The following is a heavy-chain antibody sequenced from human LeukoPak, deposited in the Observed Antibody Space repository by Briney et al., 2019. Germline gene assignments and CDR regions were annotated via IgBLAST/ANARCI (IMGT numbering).Heavy chain of an antibody. CDR2: IKQDGSEK. V-gene: IGHV3-7*01. CDR1: GFTFSTFA. D-gene: IGHD4-17*01. Sequence: PGGSLRLSCEASGFTFSTFAMIWVRQAPGKGLEWVANIKQDGSEKYYVDSVKGRFTISRDNAKNSLYLQMNSLRAEDTAVYYCARDYGDYDGFDYWGQGTLVTVSS. CDR3: ARDYGDYDGFDY. J-gene: IGHJ4*02.